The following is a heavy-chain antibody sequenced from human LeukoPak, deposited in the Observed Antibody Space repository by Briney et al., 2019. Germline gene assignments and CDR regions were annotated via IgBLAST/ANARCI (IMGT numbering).Heavy chain of an antibody. CDR3: ARIACSSSSCAYSGRRRVRGGSLDP. CDR2: INPNSGGT. J-gene: IGHJ5*02. CDR1: GYTFTGYY. Sequence: ASVKVSCKASGYTFTGYYMHWVRQAPGQGLEWMGWINPNSGGTNYAQKFQGRVTMTRDTSISTAYMELSRLRSDDTAVYYCARIACSSSSCAYSGRRRVRGGSLDPWGQGTQVTVSS. V-gene: IGHV1-2*02. D-gene: IGHD2-2*01.